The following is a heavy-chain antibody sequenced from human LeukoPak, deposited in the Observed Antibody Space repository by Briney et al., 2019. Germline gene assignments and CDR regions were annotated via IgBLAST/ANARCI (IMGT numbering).Heavy chain of an antibody. CDR2: IYPGDSDT. CDR3: ASLNAPYYYDSSGYYFGY. CDR1: GYSFTTYW. J-gene: IGHJ4*02. D-gene: IGHD3-22*01. Sequence: GESLKISCKGSGYSFTTYWIAWVRKMPGKGLEWMGIIYPGDSDTRYSPSFKGQVTISADKSITTAYLQWSSLKASDTAIYYRASLNAPYYYDSSGYYFGYWGQGTLVTVSS. V-gene: IGHV5-51*01.